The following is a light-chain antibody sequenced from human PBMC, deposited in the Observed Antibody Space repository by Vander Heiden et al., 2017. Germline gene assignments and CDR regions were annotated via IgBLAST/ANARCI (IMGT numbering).Light chain of an antibody. CDR2: NVN. V-gene: IGLV2-14*03. CDR3: SSYTSSSTYV. J-gene: IGLJ1*01. CDR1: NSDVGGYNS. Sequence: SALTQPASVSGSPGPSTTTSCTGTNSDVGGYNSVSWYQQHPGKAPKLMIYNVNNRPSGVSNRFSGSKSGNTASLTISGLQAEDEADYYCSSYTSSSTYVFGTGTKVTVL.